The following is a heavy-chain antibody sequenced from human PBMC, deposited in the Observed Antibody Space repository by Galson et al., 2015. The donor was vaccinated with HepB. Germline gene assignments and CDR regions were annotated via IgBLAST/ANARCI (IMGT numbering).Heavy chain of an antibody. D-gene: IGHD3-3*01. CDR2: MYSGGST. CDR3: ARDGEVGPSTYDFWSGSTSGAFDI. Sequence: SLRLSCAASGFSVSSNYMSWVRQAPGKGLEWVSVMYSGGSTYYADSVKGRFTISRDRSKNILYLQMNSLRAEDTAVYYCARDGEVGPSTYDFWSGSTSGAFDIWGQGTMVTVSS. CDR1: GFSVSSNY. J-gene: IGHJ3*02. V-gene: IGHV3-53*01.